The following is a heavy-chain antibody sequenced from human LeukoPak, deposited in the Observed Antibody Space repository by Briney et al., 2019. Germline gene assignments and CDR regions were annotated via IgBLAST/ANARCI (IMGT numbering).Heavy chain of an antibody. Sequence: SETLSLTCTVSGGSISTYYWSWIRQPPGKGLEWIGYIYDSGSTNYNPSLSSRVTISLDTSKNQFSLKLSSVTAADTAVYYCARVVGSYCSSTSCLDWFDPWGQGTLVTASS. V-gene: IGHV4-59*01. CDR2: IYDSGST. D-gene: IGHD2-2*01. J-gene: IGHJ5*02. CDR1: GGSISTYY. CDR3: ARVVGSYCSSTSCLDWFDP.